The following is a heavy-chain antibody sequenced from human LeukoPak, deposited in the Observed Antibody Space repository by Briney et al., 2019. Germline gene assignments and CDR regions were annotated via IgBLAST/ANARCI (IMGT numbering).Heavy chain of an antibody. CDR1: GSSVSSDEYY. J-gene: IGHJ3*02. CDR2: VYYSGSS. D-gene: IGHD2-2*01. V-gene: IGHV4-31*03. CDR3: ASGRLGQCSRTNCYDDDFDI. Sequence: SETLSLTCTVSGSSVSSDEYYWSWVRQHPGKGLEWIGYVYYSGSSYYIPSLESRVTMSVEVSKNQFSLELRSVTAADTAVYYCASGRLGQCSRTNCYDDDFDIWGQGTMVTVSS.